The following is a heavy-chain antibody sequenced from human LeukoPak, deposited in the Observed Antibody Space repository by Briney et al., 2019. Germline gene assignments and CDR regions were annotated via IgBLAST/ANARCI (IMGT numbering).Heavy chain of an antibody. CDR2: ISGSGGST. D-gene: IGHD1-26*01. Sequence: PGGSLRLSCAASGFTFSSYAMSWVRQAPGKGLEWVSAISGSGGSTYYADSVKGRFTISRDNSKNALYLQMNSLRAEDTAVYYCAKPPYSGSYYYFDYWGQGTLVTVSS. CDR1: GFTFSSYA. J-gene: IGHJ4*02. CDR3: AKPPYSGSYYYFDY. V-gene: IGHV3-23*01.